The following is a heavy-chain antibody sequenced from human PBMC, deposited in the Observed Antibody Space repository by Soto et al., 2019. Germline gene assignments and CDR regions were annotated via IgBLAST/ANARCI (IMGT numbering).Heavy chain of an antibody. CDR2: IIPILGIA. Sequence: SVKVSCKASGGTFSSYTISWVRQAPGQGLEWMGRIIPILGIANYAQKFQGRVTITADKSTSTAYMELSSLRSEDTAVYYCARGAKGGQWLEHHYYYMDVWGKGTTVTVSS. V-gene: IGHV1-69*02. CDR1: GGTFSSYT. D-gene: IGHD6-19*01. CDR3: ARGAKGGQWLEHHYYYMDV. J-gene: IGHJ6*03.